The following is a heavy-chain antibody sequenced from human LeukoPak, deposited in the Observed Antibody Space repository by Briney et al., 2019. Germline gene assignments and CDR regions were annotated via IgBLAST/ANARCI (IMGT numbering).Heavy chain of an antibody. V-gene: IGHV3-33*06. CDR3: AKDGGYYGSGSYTV. J-gene: IGHJ4*02. D-gene: IGHD3-10*01. CDR2: IWYDGSNK. Sequence: PGGSLRLSCAASGFTFSSYGMHWVRQAPGKGLEWVAVIWYDGSNKYYADSVKGRFTISRDNSKNTLYLQMNSLRAEDTAVYYCAKDGGYYGSGSYTVWGQGTLVTVSS. CDR1: GFTFSSYG.